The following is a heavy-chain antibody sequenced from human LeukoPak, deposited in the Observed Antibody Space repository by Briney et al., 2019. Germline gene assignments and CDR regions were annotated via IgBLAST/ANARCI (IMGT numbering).Heavy chain of an antibody. CDR2: ITPSGDGT. CDR3: AEDLPVATW. CDR1: GFTFSSPA. Sequence: PGGSLRLSCVASGFTFSSPAMSWVRQTPGKGLEWVSSITPSGDGTYYAASVKGRFTISRDNSKNILYLQMDSLRADDTAKYYFAEDLPVATWWGQGTLVTVSS. J-gene: IGHJ4*02. D-gene: IGHD1-26*01. V-gene: IGHV3-23*01.